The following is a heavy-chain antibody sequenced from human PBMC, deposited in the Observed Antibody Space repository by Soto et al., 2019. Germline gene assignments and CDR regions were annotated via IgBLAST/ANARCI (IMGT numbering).Heavy chain of an antibody. V-gene: IGHV3-74*01. CDR2: IKTDGSGT. CDR1: GFTFSSYW. CDR3: ARGDGDRFXXNGYLGRH. D-gene: IGHD5-18*01. Sequence: EVQLVESGGGLVQPGESLTLSCAASGFTFSSYWMHWVRQAPGKGLVWVSRIKTDGSGTYYADSVQGRLTISRDNAKNTLYLQMNSLRVEATAVYFCARGDGDRFXXNGYLGRHWGQGTLVTVSS. J-gene: IGHJ4*02.